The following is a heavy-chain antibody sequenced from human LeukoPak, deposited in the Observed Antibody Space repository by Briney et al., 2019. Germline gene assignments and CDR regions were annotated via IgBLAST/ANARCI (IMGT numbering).Heavy chain of an antibody. J-gene: IGHJ5*02. D-gene: IGHD6-13*01. CDR1: GGSISSSTYY. CDR3: ARQAYSSNLGWFDP. Sequence: PSQTRCLTCSVTGGSISSSTYYWGWIRQPPGKGLEWIGNIYNSGSTYYNPSLKSRVTISVDTSKNQFSLKLSSVTAADTAVYYCARQAYSSNLGWFDPWGQGTLVTVSS. V-gene: IGHV4-39*01. CDR2: IYNSGST.